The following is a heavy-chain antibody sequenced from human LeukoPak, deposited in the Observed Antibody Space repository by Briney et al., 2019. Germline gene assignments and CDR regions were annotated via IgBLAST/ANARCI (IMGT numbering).Heavy chain of an antibody. CDR3: ARSLIADGAFDI. CDR1: GFTFTTYT. J-gene: IGHJ3*02. D-gene: IGHD2-21*01. Sequence: PGGSLRLSCAASGFTFTTYTMNWDRQAPGKGLEWVSDISSSGSYIDYADSVKGRFTISRENAKNSLFLQMSSLRVEDTAVYYCARSLIADGAFDIWGQGTMVTVSS. V-gene: IGHV3-21*01. CDR2: ISSSGSYI.